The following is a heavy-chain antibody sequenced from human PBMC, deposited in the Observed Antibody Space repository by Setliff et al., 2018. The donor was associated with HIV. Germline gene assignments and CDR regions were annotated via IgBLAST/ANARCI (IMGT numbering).Heavy chain of an antibody. CDR3: AKDRSVRDYNYHYLDV. CDR1: GFAFSTYG. CDR2: IQYDGKRI. Sequence: GGSLRLSCAASGFAFSTYGMHWVRQAPGKGLEWVAFIQYDGKRIYYGDSVNGRFTISRDNPTNTLYLQMNSLRPEDTAVYYSAKDRSVRDYNYHYLDVWGKGTTVTVSS. V-gene: IGHV3-30*02. D-gene: IGHD2-15*01. J-gene: IGHJ6*03.